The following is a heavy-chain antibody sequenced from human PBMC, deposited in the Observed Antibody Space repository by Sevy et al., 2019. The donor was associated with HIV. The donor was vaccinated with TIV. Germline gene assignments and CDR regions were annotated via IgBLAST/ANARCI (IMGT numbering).Heavy chain of an antibody. J-gene: IGHJ4*02. CDR3: ATGLYYYGSGSFDY. CDR1: GYTLTELS. D-gene: IGHD3-10*01. Sequence: ALVKVSCKVSGYTLTELSMHWVRQAPGKGLEWMGGFDPEDGETIYAQKFQGRVTMTEDTSTDTAYMELSSLRSEDTAVYYCATGLYYYGSGSFDYWGQGTLVTVSS. CDR2: FDPEDGET. V-gene: IGHV1-24*01.